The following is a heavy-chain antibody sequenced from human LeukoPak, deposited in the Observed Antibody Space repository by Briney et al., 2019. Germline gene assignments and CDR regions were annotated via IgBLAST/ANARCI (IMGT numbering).Heavy chain of an antibody. V-gene: IGHV1-69*13. CDR3: ARGGSQQNYYYNYMDV. CDR2: IIPIFGTA. CDR1: GGTFSSYA. D-gene: IGHD1-26*01. J-gene: IGHJ6*03. Sequence: SVKVSCKASGGTFSSYAISWVRQAPGQGLEWMGGIIPIFGTANYAQKFQGRVTITADESTSTAYMELSSLRSEDTAVYYCARGGSQQNYYYNYMDVWGKGTTVTVSS.